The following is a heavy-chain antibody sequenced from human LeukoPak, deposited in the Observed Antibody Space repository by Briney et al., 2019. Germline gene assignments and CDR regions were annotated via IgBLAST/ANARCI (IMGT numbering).Heavy chain of an antibody. CDR2: IKEDGTET. V-gene: IGHV3-7*03. CDR1: GSIFSSNW. CDR3: AKEGRSLQTY. Sequence: GGSLRLSCAASGSIFSSNWMSWVRLAPGKGLEWVANIKEDGTETYYVDSVKGRFTISRDNAKNSLYLQMNSLRVEDTAVYYCAKEGRSLQTYWGQGTLVTVSS. D-gene: IGHD5-24*01. J-gene: IGHJ4*02.